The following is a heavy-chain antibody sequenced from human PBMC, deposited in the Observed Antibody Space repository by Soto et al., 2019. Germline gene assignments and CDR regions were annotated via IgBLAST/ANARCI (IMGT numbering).Heavy chain of an antibody. Sequence: GGSLRLSCAASGFTFSSYGMHWVRQAPGKGLEWVAVISYDGSNKYYADSVKGRFTISRDNSKDTLYLQMNSLRAEDTAVYYCAKVDSLQGDRDFWSGYYSPPYYYYGMDVWGQGTTVTVSS. CDR3: AKVDSLQGDRDFWSGYYSPPYYYYGMDV. V-gene: IGHV3-30*18. CDR1: GFTFSSYG. CDR2: ISYDGSNK. J-gene: IGHJ6*02. D-gene: IGHD3-3*01.